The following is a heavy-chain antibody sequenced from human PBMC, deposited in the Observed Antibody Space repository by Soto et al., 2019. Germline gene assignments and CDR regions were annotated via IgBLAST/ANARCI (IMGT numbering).Heavy chain of an antibody. V-gene: IGHV3-23*01. J-gene: IGHJ4*02. CDR2: ISGSGHGT. Sequence: EVKLLESGGGLVPPGASARLSCITSGFMFDNYAMSWVRQSPGRGLEWVAAISGSGHGTVYTQSVQGRFIISRDKSKKTLFLQMNNLRDEDTAVYYCAKGRYCDTSGGCANYWGLGTLVSVSA. CDR3: AKGRYCDTSGGCANY. CDR1: GFMFDNYA. D-gene: IGHD3-22*01.